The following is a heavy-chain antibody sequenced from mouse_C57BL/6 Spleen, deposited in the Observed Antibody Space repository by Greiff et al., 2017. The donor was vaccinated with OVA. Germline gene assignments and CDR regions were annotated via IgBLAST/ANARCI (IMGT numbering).Heavy chain of an antibody. CDR1: GYTFTSYW. V-gene: IGHV1-53*01. J-gene: IGHJ2*01. CDR3: ARWGLYDGYYVPGNY. D-gene: IGHD2-3*01. CDR2: INPSNGGT. Sequence: VQLQQPGTELVKPGASVKLSCKASGYTFTSYWMHWVKQRPGQGLEWIGNINPSNGGTNYNEKFKSKATLTVDKSSSTADMQLSSLTSEDSAVYYCARWGLYDGYYVPGNYWGQGTTLTVSS.